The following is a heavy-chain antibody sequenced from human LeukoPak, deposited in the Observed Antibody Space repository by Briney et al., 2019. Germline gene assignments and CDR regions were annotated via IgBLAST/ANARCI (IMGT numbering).Heavy chain of an antibody. D-gene: IGHD6-19*01. CDR3: ARLRSGLAHDY. CDR2: ISSSSSYI. CDR1: GFTFSGYS. J-gene: IGHJ4*02. V-gene: IGHV3-21*01. Sequence: GGSLRLSCAASGFTFSGYSMNWVRQAPGKGLEWVSSISSSSSYIYYADSVKGRFTISRDNAKNSLYLQMNSLRAEDTAVYYCARLRSGLAHDYWGQGTLVTVSS.